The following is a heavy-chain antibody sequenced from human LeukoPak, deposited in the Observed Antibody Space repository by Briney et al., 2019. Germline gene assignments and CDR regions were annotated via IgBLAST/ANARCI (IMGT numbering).Heavy chain of an antibody. D-gene: IGHD5/OR15-5a*01. CDR2: ISGSGGFST. Sequence: PGGSLRLSCAASGFTFSSYAITWVRQAPGKGLEWVSAISGSGGFSTYYADSVKGRFTISRDNSKNTLYLQMNSLRAEDTAVYYCAKGNLRGPPPNIDYWGQGTLVTVSS. CDR3: AKGNLRGPPPNIDY. CDR1: GFTFSSYA. V-gene: IGHV3-23*01. J-gene: IGHJ4*02.